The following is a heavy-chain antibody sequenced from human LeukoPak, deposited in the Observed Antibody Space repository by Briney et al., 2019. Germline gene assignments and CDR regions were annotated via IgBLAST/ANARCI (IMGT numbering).Heavy chain of an antibody. V-gene: IGHV3-21*01. D-gene: IGHD3-16*01. CDR2: ISSTGSDI. Sequence: GGSLKLSCAASGFAFSGYGLNWVRQTPGKGLEWLSSISSTGSDIHYADSVKGRFTISRDNAKNSGYLQMDSLRVEDMALYYCARDSGTYSGYYYYYMDVWGKGTTVTVSS. J-gene: IGHJ6*04. CDR3: ARDSGTYSGYYYYYMDV. CDR1: GFAFSGYG.